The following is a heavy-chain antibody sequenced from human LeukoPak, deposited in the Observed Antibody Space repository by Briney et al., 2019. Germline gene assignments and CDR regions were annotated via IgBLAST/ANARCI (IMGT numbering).Heavy chain of an antibody. Sequence: AGGSLRLSCATSGFTFTSFGLHWVRQAPGKGLEWVSFIRFDGTNELYADSVQGRFTISRDNSKNTGYLQMNSLRADDTAVYYCAKDPSPIVVVTAILAFDYWGQGTLVTVSS. V-gene: IGHV3-30*02. J-gene: IGHJ4*02. CDR3: AKDPSPIVVVTAILAFDY. CDR1: GFTFTSFG. CDR2: IRFDGTNE. D-gene: IGHD2-21*02.